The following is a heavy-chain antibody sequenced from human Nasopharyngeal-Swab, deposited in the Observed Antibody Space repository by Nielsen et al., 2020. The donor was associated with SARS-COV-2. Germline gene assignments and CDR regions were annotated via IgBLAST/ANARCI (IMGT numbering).Heavy chain of an antibody. CDR3: ARDKARYNWNLCLGWYIDL. V-gene: IGHV3-48*03. CDR1: GFTFSSYE. J-gene: IGHJ2*01. CDR2: ISSSGSTI. D-gene: IGHD1-20*01. Sequence: SLKISGAASGFTFSSYERNWVRQAPGKGLERVSYISSSGSTIYYADCVKGGFTISRDNAKNALYLQMNSLRAEDTAVYYCARDKARYNWNLCLGWYIDLWGRGTLVTVSS.